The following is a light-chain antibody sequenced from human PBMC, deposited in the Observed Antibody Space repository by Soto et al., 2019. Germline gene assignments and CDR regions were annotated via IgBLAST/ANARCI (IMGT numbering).Light chain of an antibody. J-gene: IGKJ1*01. Sequence: IQMTQSPSTLSASVGDRVTITCRASQSISNWLAWYQQKPGKAPKLLIYKASSLESGVPSRFSGSGSGTEFTLTISSLQPDDFATYYGQQYSTYPWTFGQGTKVEIK. V-gene: IGKV1-5*03. CDR1: QSISNW. CDR3: QQYSTYPWT. CDR2: KAS.